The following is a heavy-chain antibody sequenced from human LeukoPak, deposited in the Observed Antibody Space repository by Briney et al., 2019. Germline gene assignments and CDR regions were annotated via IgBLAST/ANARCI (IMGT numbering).Heavy chain of an antibody. CDR3: ARAGTTRDGYNLRPLGRLYYFDY. J-gene: IGHJ4*02. CDR2: IYHSGST. D-gene: IGHD5-24*01. CDR1: GGSISSGGYS. V-gene: IGHV4-30-2*01. Sequence: SQTLSLTCAVSGGSISSGGYSWSWIRQPPGKGLEWIGYIYHSGSTYYNPSLKSRVTISVDRSKSQFSLKLSSVTAADTAVYYCARAGTTRDGYNLRPLGRLYYFDYWGQGTLVTVSS.